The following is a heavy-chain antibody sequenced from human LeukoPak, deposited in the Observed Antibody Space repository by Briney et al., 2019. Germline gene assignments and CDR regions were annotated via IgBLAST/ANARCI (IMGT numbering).Heavy chain of an antibody. D-gene: IGHD3-22*01. CDR3: AKTFWAYYYDSSGYGRFDY. J-gene: IGHJ4*02. Sequence: GGSLRLSCAASGFTFSSYSMNWVRQAPGKGLEWVSAISGSGGSTYYADSVKGRFTISRDNSKNTLYLQMNSLRAEDTAVYYCAKTFWAYYYDSSGYGRFDYWGQGTLVTVSS. CDR1: GFTFSSYS. CDR2: ISGSGGST. V-gene: IGHV3-23*01.